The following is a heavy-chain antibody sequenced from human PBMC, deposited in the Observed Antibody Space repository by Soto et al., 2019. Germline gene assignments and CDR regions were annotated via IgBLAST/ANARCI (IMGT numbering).Heavy chain of an antibody. V-gene: IGHV3-53*01. D-gene: IGHD3-3*02. Sequence: GSLRLSCAASGLSVTSNHIIFFRHAALKGLEWVSLIYSGGSGTLYADSVRGRFTVSRDSSQNTVYLHMNSLRVEDTALYYCTRDVAGRAHFVRFDYWGQGTLVTVSS. CDR3: TRDVAGRAHFVRFDY. CDR1: GLSVTSNH. CDR2: IYSGGSGT. J-gene: IGHJ4*02.